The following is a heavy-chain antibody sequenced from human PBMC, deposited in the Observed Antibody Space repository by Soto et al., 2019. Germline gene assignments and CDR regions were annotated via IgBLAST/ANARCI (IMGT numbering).Heavy chain of an antibody. CDR1: GFMFGSYW. CDR3: ARVRANDYEIDY. D-gene: IGHD4-17*01. J-gene: IGHJ4*02. V-gene: IGHV3-7*03. CDR2: IKRDGSEK. Sequence: EVQLVESGGGLVQPGGSLRLSCAASGFMFGSYWMTWVRHAPGKGLQWVANIKRDGSEKYYVDSVKGRFTISRDNADNLVFLDMNSRRVDDTATYYCARVRANDYEIDYWGQGALVTVSS.